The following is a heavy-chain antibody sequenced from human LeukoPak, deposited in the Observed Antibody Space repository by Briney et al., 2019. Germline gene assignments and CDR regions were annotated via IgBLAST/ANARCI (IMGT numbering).Heavy chain of an antibody. V-gene: IGHV3-48*01. D-gene: IGHD6-19*01. J-gene: IGHJ4*02. CDR2: ISSSSSTI. CDR3: ARDLREQWLVPFDY. Sequence: PGGSLRLSCAASGFTFSSYSMNWVRQAPGKGLEWVSYISSSSSTIYYADSVKGRFTISGDNAKNSLYLQMNSLRAEDTAVYYCARDLREQWLVPFDYWGQGTLVTVSS. CDR1: GFTFSSYS.